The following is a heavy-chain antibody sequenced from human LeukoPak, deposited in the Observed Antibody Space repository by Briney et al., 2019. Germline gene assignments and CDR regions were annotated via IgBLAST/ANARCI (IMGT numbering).Heavy chain of an antibody. CDR1: GFTVSGNY. J-gene: IGHJ4*02. Sequence: GGSLRLSCAASGFTVSGNYMSWVRQAPGKGLEWVSVIYSSGSTYYADSVKGRFTISRDNAKNSLYLQMNSLRAEDTAVYYCARPYYDNSGYSFDYWGQGTLVTVSP. V-gene: IGHV3-53*01. CDR3: ARPYYDNSGYSFDY. CDR2: IYSSGST. D-gene: IGHD3-22*01.